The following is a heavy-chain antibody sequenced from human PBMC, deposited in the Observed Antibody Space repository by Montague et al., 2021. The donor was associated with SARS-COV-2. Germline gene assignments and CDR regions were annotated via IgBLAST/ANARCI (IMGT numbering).Heavy chain of an antibody. CDR1: TEAFNGYY. CDR2: VSHPGSA. Sequence: SETLSLTCAVYTEAFNGYYWTWIRQPPGKGLEWIGEVSHPGSAKYNPSLKSRVTISVDTYRKQVSLRLTYVTAADTATYDCARGVYNRVIFVVSARYYFDYWGQGTMVAVSA. D-gene: IGHD3-9*01. CDR3: ARGVYNRVIFVVSARYYFDY. V-gene: IGHV4-34*01. J-gene: IGHJ4*02.